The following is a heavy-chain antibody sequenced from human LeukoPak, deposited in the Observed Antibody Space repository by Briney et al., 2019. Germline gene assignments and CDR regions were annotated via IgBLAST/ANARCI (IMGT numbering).Heavy chain of an antibody. CDR2: ISSSGSTI. CDR1: GFTFSSYE. J-gene: IGHJ4*02. D-gene: IGHD3-16*02. V-gene: IGHV3-48*03. Sequence: GGSLRLSCAASGFTFSSYEMNWVRQAPGKGLEWVSYISSSGSTIYYADSVKGRFTISRDNSKNTLYLQMNSLRAEDTAVYYCARGPTGLSIDYWGQGTLVTVSS. CDR3: ARGPTGLSIDY.